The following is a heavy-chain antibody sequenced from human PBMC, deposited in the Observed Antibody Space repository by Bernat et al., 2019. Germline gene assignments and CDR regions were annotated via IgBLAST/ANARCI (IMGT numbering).Heavy chain of an antibody. CDR2: IWYDGSNK. V-gene: IGHV3-33*01. CDR1: GFTFSSYG. CDR3: AREREGLWFGTFDY. Sequence: QVQLVESGGGVVQPGRSLRLSCAASGFTFSSYGMHWVRQAPGKGLEWVAVIWYDGSNKYYADSVKGRFTISRDNSKNTLYLQMNSLRAEDTAVYYCAREREGLWFGTFDYWGQGTLVTASS. D-gene: IGHD3-10*01. J-gene: IGHJ4*02.